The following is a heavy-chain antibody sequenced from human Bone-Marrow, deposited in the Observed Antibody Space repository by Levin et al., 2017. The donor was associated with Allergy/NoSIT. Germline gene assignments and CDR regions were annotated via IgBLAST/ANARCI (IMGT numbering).Heavy chain of an antibody. D-gene: IGHD2-2*01. CDR2: ISNGGGST. CDR1: GFTFSSYA. Sequence: GESLKISCTASGFTFSSYAMSWVRQTPGKGLEWVSAISNGGGSTYYADSVKGRFTISRDNSKNTVHLQMNSLRGEDTALYYCAKESPYCSSSSCRKYYFDYWGQGTLVTVSS. J-gene: IGHJ4*02. CDR3: AKESPYCSSSSCRKYYFDY. V-gene: IGHV3-23*01.